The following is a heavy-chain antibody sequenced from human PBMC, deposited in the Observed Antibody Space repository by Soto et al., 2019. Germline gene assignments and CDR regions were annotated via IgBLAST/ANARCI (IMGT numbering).Heavy chain of an antibody. CDR2: IKSKTDGGTT. J-gene: IGHJ6*02. CDR1: GFTFSNAW. Sequence: GGSLRLSCAAAGFTFSNAWMNWVRQAPGKGLEWVGRIKSKTDGGTTDYAAPVKGRFTISRDDSKNTLYLQMNSLKTEDTAVYYCTTAVGGSYYVSYYSGMDVWGQGTTLTVS. D-gene: IGHD1-26*01. V-gene: IGHV3-15*07. CDR3: TTAVGGSYYVSYYSGMDV.